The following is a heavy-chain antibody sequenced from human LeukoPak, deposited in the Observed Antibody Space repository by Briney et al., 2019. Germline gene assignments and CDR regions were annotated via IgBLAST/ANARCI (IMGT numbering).Heavy chain of an antibody. CDR1: GFTSSSSE. CDR2: IGSSGNAI. J-gene: IGHJ5*02. V-gene: IGHV3-48*03. CDR3: ARRRDWFDP. Sequence: GGSLRLSCAASGFTSSSSEMNWVRQAPGKGLEWVSYIGSSGNAIYYADSVRGRFTISRDNAKNSLYLQMNSLRVEDTAVYYCARRRDWFDPWGQGTLVTVSS.